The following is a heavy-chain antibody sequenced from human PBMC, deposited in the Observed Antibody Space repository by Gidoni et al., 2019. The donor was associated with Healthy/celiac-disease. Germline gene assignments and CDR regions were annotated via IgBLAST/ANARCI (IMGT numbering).Heavy chain of an antibody. J-gene: IGHJ6*02. D-gene: IGHD6-19*01. V-gene: IGHV3-33*01. CDR3: ARDLGKWLKYYYYDGMDV. Sequence: QVKLVESGGGVVQPGRSLRLSCAASGFNLCLHGTHWVRPAPGTGLWWVAVNWCEGSNNYYADSVKGRFTIARDKSKNTLYLQMNSLRAEDTAVYYCARDLGKWLKYYYYDGMDVWGQGTTVTVSS. CDR2: NWCEGSNN. CDR1: GFNLCLHG.